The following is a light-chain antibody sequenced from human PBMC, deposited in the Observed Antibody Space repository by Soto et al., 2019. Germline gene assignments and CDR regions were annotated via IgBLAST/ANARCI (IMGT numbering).Light chain of an antibody. Sequence: DIQMTQSPSTLSASVGYRVTITWRASQSISSWLAWYQQKPGKAPKLLIYKASSLESGVPSRFSGSGSETEFTLTISSLQPDDFAIYYCQHYNSYTWTFGQGTKVDIK. CDR2: KAS. CDR3: QHYNSYTWT. V-gene: IGKV1-5*03. CDR1: QSISSW. J-gene: IGKJ1*01.